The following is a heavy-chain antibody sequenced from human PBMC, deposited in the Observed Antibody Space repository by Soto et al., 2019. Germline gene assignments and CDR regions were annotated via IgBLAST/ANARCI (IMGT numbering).Heavy chain of an antibody. CDR2: ISGSGGNT. D-gene: IGHD6-6*01. Sequence: EVQLLESGGGLVQPGGSLRLSCAASGFTFSSYAMSWVRQAPGKGLEWVSTISGSGGNTYYADSVKGRFTISRDNSKNTLYLQMNSLRADDTAVYYCARHLSSSSSYYSYGMDVWGQGTTVTVSS. CDR3: ARHLSSSSSYYSYGMDV. CDR1: GFTFSSYA. J-gene: IGHJ6*02. V-gene: IGHV3-23*01.